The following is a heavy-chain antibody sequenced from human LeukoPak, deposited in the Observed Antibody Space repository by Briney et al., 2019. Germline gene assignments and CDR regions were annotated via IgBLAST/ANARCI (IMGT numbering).Heavy chain of an antibody. CDR2: INYRGST. CDR1: NASISSNTYY. V-gene: IGHV4-39*07. D-gene: IGHD5-18*01. Sequence: SETLSLTCTVSNASISSNTYYRAWIRQPPGKGLEYIGSINYRGSTYYNPSLKSRVTLSVDTSKNQFSLKLNSVTAADTAVYYCAKWIQLGTDAFDIWGQGTMVTVSS. CDR3: AKWIQLGTDAFDI. J-gene: IGHJ3*02.